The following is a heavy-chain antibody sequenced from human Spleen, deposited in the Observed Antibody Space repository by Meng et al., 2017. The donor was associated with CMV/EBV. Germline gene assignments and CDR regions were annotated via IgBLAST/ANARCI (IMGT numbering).Heavy chain of an antibody. Sequence: GESLKISCAASGFTFSSYGMHWVRQAPGKGLEWVAVIWYDGSNKYYADSVKGRFTISRDNSKNTLYLQMNSLRAEDTAVYYCAKVYEAYNPKSYFDYWGQGTLVTVSS. CDR2: IWYDGSNK. V-gene: IGHV3-33*06. CDR3: AKVYEAYNPKSYFDY. CDR1: GFTFSSYG. D-gene: IGHD2-21*01. J-gene: IGHJ4*02.